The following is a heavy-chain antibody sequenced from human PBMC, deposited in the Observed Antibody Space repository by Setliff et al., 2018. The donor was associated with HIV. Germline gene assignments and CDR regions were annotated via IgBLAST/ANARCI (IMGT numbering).Heavy chain of an antibody. J-gene: IGHJ4*02. CDR3: ARGDWYDFFDY. V-gene: IGHV4-61*02. CDR2: FYTSGST. D-gene: IGHD6-19*01. Sequence: PSETLSLTCSVSGGSISSGGYYWSWIRQPAGKGLEWIGRFYTSGSTNYSPSLKSRVTMSVDTSKNQFSLKLSSVTAADTAVYYCARGDWYDFFDYWGQGTLVTVSS. CDR1: GGSISSGGYY.